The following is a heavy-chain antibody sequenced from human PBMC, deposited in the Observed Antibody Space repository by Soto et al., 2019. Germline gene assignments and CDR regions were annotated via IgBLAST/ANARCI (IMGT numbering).Heavy chain of an antibody. CDR3: AVAVAGPGAIGY. Sequence: EVQLVESGGGLVQPGGSLRLSCAASGITFSNYWMHWVRQAPGKGLVWVSRVNSDGSRTNYADSVKGRFTISRDNAKNTLYLQMNSRRAEDTAVYYCAVAVAGPGAIGYWGQGTLVTVSS. CDR2: VNSDGSRT. J-gene: IGHJ4*02. CDR1: GITFSNYW. D-gene: IGHD6-19*01. V-gene: IGHV3-74*01.